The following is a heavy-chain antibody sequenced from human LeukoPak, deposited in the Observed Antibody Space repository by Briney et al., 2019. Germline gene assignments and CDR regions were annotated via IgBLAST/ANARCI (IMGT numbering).Heavy chain of an antibody. CDR3: AKVAYYYDSSGYYHFDY. Sequence: GGSLRLSCAASGFTFSSYAMRWVRQAPGKGLEWVSAISGSGGSTYYADSVKGRFTISRDNSKNTLYLQMNSLRAEDTAVYYCAKVAYYYDSSGYYHFDYWGQGTLVTVSS. CDR1: GFTFSSYA. D-gene: IGHD3-22*01. J-gene: IGHJ4*02. CDR2: ISGSGGST. V-gene: IGHV3-23*01.